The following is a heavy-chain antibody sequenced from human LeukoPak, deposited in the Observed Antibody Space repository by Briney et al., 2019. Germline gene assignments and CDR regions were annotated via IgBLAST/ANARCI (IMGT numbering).Heavy chain of an antibody. D-gene: IGHD3-22*01. Sequence: SETLSLTCTVSGGSISSSSYYWGWIRQPPGKGLEWIGSIYYSGSTYYNPSLKSRVTISVDTSKNQFSLKLSSVTAADTAVYYCARLGSIDSSGYWVDYWGQGTLVTVSS. CDR3: ARLGSIDSSGYWVDY. J-gene: IGHJ4*02. V-gene: IGHV4-39*01. CDR1: GGSISSSSYY. CDR2: IYYSGST.